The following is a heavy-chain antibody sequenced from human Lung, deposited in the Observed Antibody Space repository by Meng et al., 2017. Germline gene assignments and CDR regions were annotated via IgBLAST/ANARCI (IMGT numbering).Heavy chain of an antibody. V-gene: IGHV1-3*01. Sequence: QVQLVQSGAEVKKPGASVKASCKASGYTFTNHAMHWVRQAPGQRLEWMGWINAGNGNTKYLQKFQGRVTITRDTSASTAYMELSSLRFEDTAMYYCARDYSSGWYYFDYWGQGTLVTVSS. J-gene: IGHJ4*02. CDR2: INAGNGNT. CDR1: GYTFTNHA. D-gene: IGHD6-19*01. CDR3: ARDYSSGWYYFDY.